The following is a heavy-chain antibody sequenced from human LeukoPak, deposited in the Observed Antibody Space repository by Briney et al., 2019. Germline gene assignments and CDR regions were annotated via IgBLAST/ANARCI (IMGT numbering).Heavy chain of an antibody. D-gene: IGHD5-18*01. CDR2: IYYSGST. Sequence: PSETLSLTCTVSGGSISSIRSGPYYWSWVRQPAGKGLEWIGYIYYSGSTNYNPSLKSRVTMSVDTSKNQFSLKLSSVTAADTAVYYCARDSYGYPPYYMDVWGKGTTVTISS. CDR1: GGSISSIRSGPYY. J-gene: IGHJ6*03. V-gene: IGHV4-61*10. CDR3: ARDSYGYPPYYMDV.